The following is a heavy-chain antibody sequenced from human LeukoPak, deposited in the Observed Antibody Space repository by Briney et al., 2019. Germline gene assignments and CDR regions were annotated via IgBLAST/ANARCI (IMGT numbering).Heavy chain of an antibody. CDR1: GFTFSSYG. Sequence: GRSLRLSCAASGFTFSSYGMHWVRQAPGKGLEWVAVISYDGSNKYYADSVKSRFTISRDNSKNTLYLQMNSLRAEDTAVYYCAKDVDIVATTYYDAFDIWGQGTMVTVSS. CDR2: ISYDGSNK. CDR3: AKDVDIVATTYYDAFDI. J-gene: IGHJ3*02. V-gene: IGHV3-30*18. D-gene: IGHD5-12*01.